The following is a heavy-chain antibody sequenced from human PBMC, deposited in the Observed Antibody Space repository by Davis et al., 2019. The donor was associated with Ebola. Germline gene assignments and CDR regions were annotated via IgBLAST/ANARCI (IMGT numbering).Heavy chain of an antibody. CDR2: ISSSSSYI. Sequence: GESLKISCAASGFTFSSYSMNWVRQAPGKGLEWVSSISSSSSYIYYADSVKGRFTISRDNSKNTLYLQMNSLRAEDTAVYYCAKETVEMATTGDDAFDIWGQGTMVTVSS. J-gene: IGHJ3*02. V-gene: IGHV3-21*04. CDR1: GFTFSSYS. CDR3: AKETVEMATTGDDAFDI. D-gene: IGHD5-24*01.